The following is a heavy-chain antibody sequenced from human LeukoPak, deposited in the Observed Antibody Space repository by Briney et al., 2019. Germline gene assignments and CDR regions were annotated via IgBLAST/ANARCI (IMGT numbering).Heavy chain of an antibody. Sequence: ASVKVSFKVSGYTLTELSMHWVRQAPGKGLEWMGGFDPEDGETIYAQKFQGRVTMTEDTSTDTAYMELSSLRSEDTAVYYCATDSSGYYHAPYFDYWGQGTLVTVSS. CDR2: FDPEDGET. D-gene: IGHD3-22*01. V-gene: IGHV1-24*01. CDR3: ATDSSGYYHAPYFDY. CDR1: GYTLTELS. J-gene: IGHJ4*02.